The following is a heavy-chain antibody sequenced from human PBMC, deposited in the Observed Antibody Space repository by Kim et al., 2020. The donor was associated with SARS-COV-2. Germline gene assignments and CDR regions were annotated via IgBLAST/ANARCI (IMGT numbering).Heavy chain of an antibody. CDR1: GFTFGNYA. CDR3: EKTGASVAGTGNFLDS. Sequence: GGSLRLSCVASGFTFGNYAMTWVRQAPGKGLDWVSSISGSGVTKDYADSVKGRFTISRDNSKNTLFLEMSRLRGGDAAVYYCEKTGASVAGTGNFLDSWGQGYVVNVYS. CDR2: ISGSGVTK. D-gene: IGHD6-19*01. V-gene: IGHV3-23*01. J-gene: IGHJ5*01.